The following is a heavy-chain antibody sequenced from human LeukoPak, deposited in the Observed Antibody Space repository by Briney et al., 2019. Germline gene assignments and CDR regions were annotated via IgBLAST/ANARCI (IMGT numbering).Heavy chain of an antibody. J-gene: IGHJ4*02. CDR3: ATLPGWVGRVH. Sequence: SETLSLTCTVSGGSISSYYWTWIRQPPGKGLEWIGYIYSSGRTNYNPSLKSQVTMSVDTSKNQFSLKVISVTAADTAVYYCATLPGWVGRVHWGQGTLVTVSS. D-gene: IGHD3-10*01. CDR1: GGSISSYY. CDR2: IYSSGRT. V-gene: IGHV4-4*09.